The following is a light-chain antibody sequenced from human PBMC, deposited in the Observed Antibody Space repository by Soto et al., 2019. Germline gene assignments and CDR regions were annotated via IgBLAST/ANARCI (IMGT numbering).Light chain of an antibody. V-gene: IGKV1-5*03. Sequence: DIQMTRSPSCLFASVVDRFTITLQATQDINIYLNWYQQKPGKAPNLLIYKASRLETGVPSRFSGSGSGTEFTLTISFLQPDDFATYYCQQYNSYSPLTFGGGTKVDI. J-gene: IGKJ4*01. CDR1: QDINIY. CDR3: QQYNSYSPLT. CDR2: KAS.